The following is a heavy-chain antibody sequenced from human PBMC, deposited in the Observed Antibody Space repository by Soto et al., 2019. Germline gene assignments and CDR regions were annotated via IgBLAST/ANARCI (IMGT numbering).Heavy chain of an antibody. D-gene: IGHD6-6*01. J-gene: IGHJ4*02. Sequence: ASVKVSCKASGYTFTNYYMHWVRQAPGQGLEWMGVIHYSDATPTYAQKFQGRVTMARDTSTSTVYVELSSLTSEDTAVYYCARDVGGSSSYLGYWGQGTQVTVSS. CDR1: GYTFTNYY. CDR3: ARDVGGSSSYLGY. V-gene: IGHV1-46*01. CDR2: IHYSDATP.